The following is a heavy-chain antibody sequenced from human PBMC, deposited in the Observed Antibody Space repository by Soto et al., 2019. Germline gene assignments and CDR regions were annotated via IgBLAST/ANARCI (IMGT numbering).Heavy chain of an antibody. D-gene: IGHD6-13*01. V-gene: IGHV1-69*01. CDR2: IIPIFGTA. CDR3: ARRGQQQLGTFDY. CDR1: GCTFSSYA. J-gene: IGHJ4*02. Sequence: QVQLVQSGAEVKKPGSSVKVSCKASGCTFSSYAISWVRQAPGQGLEWMGGIIPIFGTANYAQKFQGRVTITADESTSKAYMELSSLRTEDTAVYYCARRGQQQLGTFDYWGQGPLVTGSS.